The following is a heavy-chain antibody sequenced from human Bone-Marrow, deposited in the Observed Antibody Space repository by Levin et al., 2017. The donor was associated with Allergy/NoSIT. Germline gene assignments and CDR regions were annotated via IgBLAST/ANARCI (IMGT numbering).Heavy chain of an antibody. D-gene: IGHD6-13*01. J-gene: IGHJ2*01. CDR1: GFTFGDSA. CDR3: ARLRGAAWYFDL. Sequence: GGSLRLSCTGSGFTFGDSAMSWVRQAPGKGLEWVGFIKSVTYGGTTGYAASVKGRFTISRDDSKSIAYLQMNSLKTDDTAVYYCARLRGAAWYFDLWGRGTLVTVSS. CDR2: IKSVTYGGTT. V-gene: IGHV3-49*04.